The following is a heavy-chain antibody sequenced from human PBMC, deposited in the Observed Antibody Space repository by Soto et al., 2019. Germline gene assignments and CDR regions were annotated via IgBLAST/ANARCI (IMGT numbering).Heavy chain of an antibody. CDR3: ARHPERIAEIGWFDP. CDR2: ISSSSSTI. CDR1: GFTFSSYS. V-gene: IGHV3-48*01. Sequence: EVQLVGSGGGLVQPGGSLRLSCAASGFTFSSYSMNWVRQAPGKGLEWVSYISSSSSTIYYADSVKGRFTISRDKAKNSLYLQMNSLRADDTAVYYCARHPERIAEIGWFDPWGQGTLVTVSS. J-gene: IGHJ5*02. D-gene: IGHD6-13*01.